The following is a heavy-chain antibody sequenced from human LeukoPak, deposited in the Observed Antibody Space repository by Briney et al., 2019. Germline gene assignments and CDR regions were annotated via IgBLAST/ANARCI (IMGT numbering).Heavy chain of an antibody. D-gene: IGHD3-10*01. V-gene: IGHV4-4*07. CDR3: AREYGSGSQNWFDP. J-gene: IGHJ5*02. CDR1: GASISSYY. Sequence: SETLSLTCSVSGASISSYYWSWIRQPAGKGLEWIGRIYTSGNTNYNPSLKGRVTISVDTSKNQFSLKLSSVTAADTAVYYCAREYGSGSQNWFDPWGQGTLVTVSS. CDR2: IYTSGNT.